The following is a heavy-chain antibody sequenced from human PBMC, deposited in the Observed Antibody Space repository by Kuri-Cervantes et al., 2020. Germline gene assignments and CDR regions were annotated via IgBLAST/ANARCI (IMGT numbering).Heavy chain of an antibody. J-gene: IGHJ4*02. CDR1: GYTFTSYG. D-gene: IGHD5-18*01. V-gene: IGHV1-18*03. CDR3: VRDQSPYSYGLESFDY. Sequence: ASVKVSCKASGYTFTSYGISWVRQAPGQGLEWMGWISAYNGNTNYAQKFRGRVTITSDRSVSTAYMELSSLRSKDMVVYSCVRDQSPYSYGLESFDYWGQGTLVTVSS. CDR2: ISAYNGNT.